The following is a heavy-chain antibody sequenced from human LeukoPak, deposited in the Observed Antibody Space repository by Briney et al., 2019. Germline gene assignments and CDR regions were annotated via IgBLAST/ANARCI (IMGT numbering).Heavy chain of an antibody. CDR3: ARPLEAAAYYYYYMDV. CDR2: ISSSGSTI. Sequence: GGSLRLSCAASGFTFSDYYMSWIRQAPGKGLEWVSYISSSGSTIYYADSVKGRFTISRDNAKNSLYLQMNSLRAEDTAVYYCARPLEAAAYYYYYMDVWGKGTTVTVSS. V-gene: IGHV3-11*04. CDR1: GFTFSDYY. J-gene: IGHJ6*03. D-gene: IGHD6-13*01.